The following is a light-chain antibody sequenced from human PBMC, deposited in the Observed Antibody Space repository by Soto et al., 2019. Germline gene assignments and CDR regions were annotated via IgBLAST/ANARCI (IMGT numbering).Light chain of an antibody. CDR1: SFNIGSNT. Sequence: QAVVTQPPSASGTPGQRVTISCSGSSFNIGSNTVNWYQQLPGTAPKLLIYSNNQRPSGVPDRFSGSKSGTSASLAISGLQSDDEADYYCAAWDDSLNGVVFGGGTQLTVL. CDR3: AAWDDSLNGVV. CDR2: SNN. V-gene: IGLV1-44*01. J-gene: IGLJ2*01.